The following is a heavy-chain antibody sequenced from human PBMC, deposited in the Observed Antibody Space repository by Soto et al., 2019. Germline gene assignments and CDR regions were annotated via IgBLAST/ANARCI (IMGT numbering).Heavy chain of an antibody. CDR3: GRDPSEGRVGNWFES. D-gene: IGHD2-2*01. J-gene: IGHJ5*01. Sequence: EVQLVESGGGLVKPGGSLRLSCVASGFTFSRYGMNWLRQAPGKGLEWVASISSTTSYVYYADSVKGRFSTSRDNAKNILYLEMYALRTEDTAVYYCGRDPSEGRVGNWFESWGQGTLVTVSS. CDR2: ISSTTSYV. CDR1: GFTFSRYG. V-gene: IGHV3-21*06.